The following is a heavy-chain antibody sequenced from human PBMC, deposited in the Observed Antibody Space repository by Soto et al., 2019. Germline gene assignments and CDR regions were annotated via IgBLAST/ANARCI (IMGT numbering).Heavy chain of an antibody. J-gene: IGHJ4*02. D-gene: IGHD2-2*01. Sequence: EVQLLESGGDLVQPGGSLRLSCAASGFTFTKYAMTWVRQAPGKGLEWVSSISKSGGDTYYADSVKGRFTISRDNSKNTLYVQMNGMRAEDTALDFCAKDTYSSSWYFWGQGTLVTVSS. CDR1: GFTFTKYA. CDR2: ISKSGGDT. V-gene: IGHV3-23*01. CDR3: AKDTYSSSWYF.